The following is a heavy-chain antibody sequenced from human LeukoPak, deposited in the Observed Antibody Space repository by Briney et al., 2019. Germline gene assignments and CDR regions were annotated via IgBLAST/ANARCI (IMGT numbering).Heavy chain of an antibody. D-gene: IGHD4-11*01. CDR1: GGSLSGYY. CDR2: INHSGRT. V-gene: IGHV4-34*01. Sequence: PSETLSLTCAVYGGSLSGYYWSWVRQPPGKGLHWVGEINHSGRTNYNPSLTSRVTISVDTSKNQFSLKLNSVTAADTAVYYCAKIGYSNYYNDAFDVWGQGTMVTVSS. J-gene: IGHJ3*01. CDR3: AKIGYSNYYNDAFDV.